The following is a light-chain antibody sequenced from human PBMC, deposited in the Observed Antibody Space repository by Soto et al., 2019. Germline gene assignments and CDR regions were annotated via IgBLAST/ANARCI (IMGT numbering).Light chain of an antibody. Sequence: QMTQSPSTLSASVGDRVSITCRASQRVNTCLAWYQQKPGKAPTLLIYDASSLQSGVPSRFSGSGSGTEFTLTISSLQPDDFATYYCQDYNSYLEAFGQRAKVDIK. V-gene: IGKV1-5*01. J-gene: IGKJ1*01. CDR1: QRVNTC. CDR3: QDYNSYLEA. CDR2: DAS.